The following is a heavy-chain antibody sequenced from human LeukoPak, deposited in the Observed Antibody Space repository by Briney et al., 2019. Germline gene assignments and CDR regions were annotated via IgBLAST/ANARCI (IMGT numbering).Heavy chain of an antibody. V-gene: IGHV3-21*01. J-gene: IGHJ4*02. CDR2: ISSSSSYI. CDR1: GLTFSSYS. Sequence: KPGGSLRLSCAASGLTFSSYSMNWVRQAPGKGLEWVSSISSSSSYIYYADSVKGRFTISRDNAKNSLYLQMNSLRVEDTAVYYCARDRVPFSGSYCLDYWGQGTLVTVSS. D-gene: IGHD1-26*01. CDR3: ARDRVPFSGSYCLDY.